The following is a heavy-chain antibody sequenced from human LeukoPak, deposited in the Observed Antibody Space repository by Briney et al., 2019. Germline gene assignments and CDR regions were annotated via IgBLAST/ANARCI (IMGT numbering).Heavy chain of an antibody. V-gene: IGHV3-21*01. CDR3: AREMATASRAFDI. CDR2: ISSSSSYI. CDR1: GFTFSSYS. D-gene: IGHD5-24*01. Sequence: GRSLRLSCAASGFTFSSYSMNWVRQAPGKGLEWVSSISSSSSYIYYADSVKGRFTISRDNAKNSLYLQMNSLRAEDTAVYYCAREMATASRAFDIWGQGTMVTVSS. J-gene: IGHJ3*02.